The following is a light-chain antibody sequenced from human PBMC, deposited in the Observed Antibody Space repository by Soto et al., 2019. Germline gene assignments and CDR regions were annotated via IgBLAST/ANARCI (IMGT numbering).Light chain of an antibody. CDR1: SSNIGSNT. J-gene: IGLJ2*01. CDR2: RND. Sequence: QPVLTQPPSASGTPGQRVTISCSGSSSNIGSNTVNWYQQLPGTAPKLLIYRNDQRPSGVPDRFSGSKSGTSASLAISGLQSEDETDYYCTAWDDSLSGVFFGGGTKLTVL. V-gene: IGLV1-44*01. CDR3: TAWDDSLSGVF.